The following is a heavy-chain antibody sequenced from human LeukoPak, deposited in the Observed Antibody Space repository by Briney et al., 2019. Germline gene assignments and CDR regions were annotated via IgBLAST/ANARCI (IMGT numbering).Heavy chain of an antibody. Sequence: SETLSLTCTVSGGSTSSYYWSWIRQPAGKGLEWIGRIYTSGSTNYNPSLKSRVTISVDKSKNQSSLKLSSVTAADTAVYYCARALYSNSSYFDYWGQGTLVTVSS. D-gene: IGHD6-6*01. V-gene: IGHV4-4*07. CDR2: IYTSGST. J-gene: IGHJ4*02. CDR3: ARALYSNSSYFDY. CDR1: GGSTSSYY.